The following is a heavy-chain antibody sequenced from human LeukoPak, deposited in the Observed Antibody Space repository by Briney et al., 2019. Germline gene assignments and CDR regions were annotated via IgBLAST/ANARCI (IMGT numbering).Heavy chain of an antibody. CDR2: INERGDIK. CDR1: GFTFSRHP. Sequence: PGGSLRLSCVASGFTFSRHPMSWVRQAPGNGLELVSAINERGDIKKYADSVMRRFTTSRDSSKNKLYLQMKSLRAEDTAVYYCARGDDIPTGRVFEYWGRGTLVTVSS. V-gene: IGHV3-23*01. D-gene: IGHD3-9*01. J-gene: IGHJ4*02. CDR3: ARGDDIPTGRVFEY.